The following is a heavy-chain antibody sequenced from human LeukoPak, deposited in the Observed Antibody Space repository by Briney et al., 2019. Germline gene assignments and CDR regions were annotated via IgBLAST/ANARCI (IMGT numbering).Heavy chain of an antibody. CDR2: INHSGST. D-gene: IGHD3-9*01. Sequence: SETLSLTCAVYGGSFSGYYWSWIRQPPGKGLEWIGEINHSGSTNYNPSLKSRATISEDTSKNQFSLKLSSVTAADTAVYYCARGRGTRYFDWLLQGFDYWGQGTLVTVSS. V-gene: IGHV4-34*01. CDR1: GGSFSGYY. J-gene: IGHJ4*02. CDR3: ARGRGTRYFDWLLQGFDY.